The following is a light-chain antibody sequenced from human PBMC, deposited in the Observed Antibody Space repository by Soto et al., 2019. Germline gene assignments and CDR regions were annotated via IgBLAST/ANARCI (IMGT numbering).Light chain of an antibody. CDR1: ESLLHSSGYNY. Sequence: DIVMTQSPLSLAVTPGEPASISCRSSESLLHSSGYNYFDWYLQRPGQSPQLLIYSGSSRASGVPDRFSGSGSGTDFTLKISRVEAEDVGVYYCMQALQTPPYTFGQGTKLEIK. J-gene: IGKJ2*01. V-gene: IGKV2-28*01. CDR2: SGS. CDR3: MQALQTPPYT.